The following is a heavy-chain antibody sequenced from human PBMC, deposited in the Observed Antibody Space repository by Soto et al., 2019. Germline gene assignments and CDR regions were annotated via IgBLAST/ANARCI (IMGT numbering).Heavy chain of an antibody. CDR1: GGSFSGYY. CDR2: INHSGST. J-gene: IGHJ4*02. V-gene: IGHV4-34*01. D-gene: IGHD3-9*01. Sequence: QVQLQQWGAGLLKPSETLSLTCAVYGGSFSGYYWSWIRQPPGKGLEWIGEINHSGSTNYNPSLNRRVTISVDTSKNQFPLTLSSVTAADTAVYYCARAPHDILPGYYHITGFDYWGQGTLVTVSS. CDR3: ARAPHDILPGYYHITGFDY.